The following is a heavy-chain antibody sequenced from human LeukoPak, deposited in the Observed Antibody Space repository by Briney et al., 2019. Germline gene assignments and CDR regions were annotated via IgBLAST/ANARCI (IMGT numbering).Heavy chain of an antibody. CDR3: AKDQKEVVAAFGHFQH. Sequence: GGSLRLSCAASGFTFSNSAMSWVRQAPGKGLEWVSVISSSAGTAYYADSVKGRFTISRDNSKNTLYLQMNSLRAEDTAVYYCAKDQKEVVAAFGHFQHWGQGTLVTVSS. D-gene: IGHD2-15*01. J-gene: IGHJ1*01. CDR2: ISSSAGTA. V-gene: IGHV3-23*01. CDR1: GFTFSNSA.